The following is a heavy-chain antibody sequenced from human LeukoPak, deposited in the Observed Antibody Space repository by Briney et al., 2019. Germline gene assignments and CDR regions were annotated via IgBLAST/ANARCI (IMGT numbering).Heavy chain of an antibody. D-gene: IGHD1-26*01. CDR3: ARVGATVLFGVQY. CDR1: GFTFSSYS. J-gene: IGHJ4*02. CDR2: ISSSSCI. V-gene: IGHV3-21*01. Sequence: PGGSLRLSCAASGFTFSSYSMNWVRQAPGKGLEWVSSISSSSCIYYADSVKGRFTISRDNAKNSLYLQMNSLRAEDTAVYYCARVGATVLFGVQYWGQGTLVTVSS.